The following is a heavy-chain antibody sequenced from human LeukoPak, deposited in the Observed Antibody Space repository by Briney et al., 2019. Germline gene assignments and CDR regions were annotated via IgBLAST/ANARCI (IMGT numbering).Heavy chain of an antibody. CDR1: GGSFSGYY. Sequence: SETLSLTCAVYGGSFSGYYWSWIRQPPGKGLEWIGEINHSGSTNYNPSLKSRVTISVDTSKNQFSLKLSSVTAADTAVYYCARDNTVTTRSAFDIWGQGTMVTVSS. CDR2: INHSGST. J-gene: IGHJ3*02. D-gene: IGHD4-17*01. V-gene: IGHV4-34*01. CDR3: ARDNTVTTRSAFDI.